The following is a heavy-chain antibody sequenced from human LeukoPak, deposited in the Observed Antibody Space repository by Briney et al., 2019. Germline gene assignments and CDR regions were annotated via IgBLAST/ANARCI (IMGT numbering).Heavy chain of an antibody. CDR3: ARVDDYYDSSGYRYYYGMDV. V-gene: IGHV3-11*01. D-gene: IGHD3-22*01. CDR2: ISSSGSTI. Sequence: GGSLRLSCAASGFTFSDYYMSWIRQAPGKGLEWVSYISSSGSTIYYADSVKGRFTISRDNAKNSLYLQMNSLRAEDTAVYYCARVDDYYDSSGYRYYYGMDVWAKGPRSPSP. J-gene: IGHJ6*02. CDR1: GFTFSDYY.